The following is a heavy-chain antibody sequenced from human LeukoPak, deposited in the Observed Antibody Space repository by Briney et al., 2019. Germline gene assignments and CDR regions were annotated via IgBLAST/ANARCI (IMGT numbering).Heavy chain of an antibody. Sequence: GGSLRLSCEGSGFTLSNHWMTWVRQAPGKGLEWGANIKQDGSEKYYVASVKGRFTISRDNAKNSLFLQMNSLRAEDTAVYYCARRDYDIFTGTYYFDYWGQGTLVTVSS. CDR1: GFTLSNHW. CDR3: ARRDYDIFTGTYYFDY. V-gene: IGHV3-7*02. CDR2: IKQDGSEK. D-gene: IGHD3-9*01. J-gene: IGHJ4*02.